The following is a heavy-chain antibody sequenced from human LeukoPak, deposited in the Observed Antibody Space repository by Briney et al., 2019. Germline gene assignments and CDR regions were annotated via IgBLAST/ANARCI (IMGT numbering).Heavy chain of an antibody. CDR1: GGSISSSSYY. J-gene: IGHJ4*02. Sequence: SETLSLTCTVPGGSISSSSYYWGWIRQPPGKGLEWIGSIYYSGSTYYNPSLKSRVTISVDTSKNQFSLKLSSVTAADTAVYYCASGIAAEYFDYWGQGTLVTVSS. CDR3: ASGIAAEYFDY. V-gene: IGHV4-39*01. D-gene: IGHD6-13*01. CDR2: IYYSGST.